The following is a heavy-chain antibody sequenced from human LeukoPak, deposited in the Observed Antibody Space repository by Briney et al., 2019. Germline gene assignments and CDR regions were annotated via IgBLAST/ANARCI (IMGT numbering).Heavy chain of an antibody. Sequence: ASVNVSFKAAGGTFSSYAISWVRQAPGQGLEWMGRIIPILVIANYAQKFQGRVTITADKSTSTAYMELSSLRSEDTAVYYCARDRPGSYRAFDIWGQGTMVTVSS. CDR1: GGTFSSYA. D-gene: IGHD1-26*01. CDR3: ARDRPGSYRAFDI. CDR2: IIPILVIA. J-gene: IGHJ3*02. V-gene: IGHV1-69*04.